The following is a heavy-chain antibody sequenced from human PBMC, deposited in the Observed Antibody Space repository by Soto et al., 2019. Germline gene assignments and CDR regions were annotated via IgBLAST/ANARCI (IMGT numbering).Heavy chain of an antibody. V-gene: IGHV1-69*13. D-gene: IGHD6-13*01. Sequence: SVKVSCKASGGTFSSYAISWVRQAPGQGLEWMGGIIPIFGTANYAQKFQGRVTITADESTSTAYMELSSLRSEDTAVYYCAIDFSGIAAAGMDRDYYYGMDVWGQGTTVTVSS. CDR2: IIPIFGTA. CDR1: GGTFSSYA. J-gene: IGHJ6*02. CDR3: AIDFSGIAAAGMDRDYYYGMDV.